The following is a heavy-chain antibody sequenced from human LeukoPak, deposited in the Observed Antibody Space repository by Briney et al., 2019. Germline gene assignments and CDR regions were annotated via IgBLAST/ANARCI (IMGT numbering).Heavy chain of an antibody. CDR2: IYHSGST. Sequence: PSETLSLTCGVSGYSISSGYYWDWIRQPPGKGLEWIGSIYHSGSTYYNPSLKSRVTISVDTSKNQFSLRLSSVTAADTAMYYCARSLAGTSNWDWGQVTPVTVSS. CDR3: ARSLAGTSNWD. V-gene: IGHV4-38-2*01. D-gene: IGHD2-2*01. J-gene: IGHJ4*02. CDR1: GYSISSGYY.